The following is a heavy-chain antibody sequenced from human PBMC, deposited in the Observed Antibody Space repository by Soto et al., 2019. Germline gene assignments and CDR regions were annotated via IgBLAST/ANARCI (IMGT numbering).Heavy chain of an antibody. D-gene: IGHD6-13*01. V-gene: IGHV4-38-2*01. J-gene: IGHJ4*02. CDR3: VRVAGSASWYETDS. CDR2: TYYGSSS. CDR1: GYSISSGYY. Sequence: SETLSLTCAVSGYSISSGYYWGWIRQPPGKGLEWLGTTYYGSSSYYNPSLRSRITILLDASTNQLSLKLSSVTAADTAVYFCVRVAGSASWYETDSWGQGSLVTAPQ.